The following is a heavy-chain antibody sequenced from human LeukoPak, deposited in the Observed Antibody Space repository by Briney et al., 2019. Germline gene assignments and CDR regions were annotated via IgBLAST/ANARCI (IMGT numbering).Heavy chain of an antibody. J-gene: IGHJ4*02. V-gene: IGHV1-69*01. Sequence: SVKVSCKASGGTFSSYAISWVRQAPGQGLEWMGGIIPIFGTANYAQKFQGRVTITADESTSTAYMELSSLRSEDTAVYYCAREGYCSSTSCHSLFDYWGQGTLVTVSS. CDR1: GGTFSSYA. CDR2: IIPIFGTA. D-gene: IGHD2-2*01. CDR3: AREGYCSSTSCHSLFDY.